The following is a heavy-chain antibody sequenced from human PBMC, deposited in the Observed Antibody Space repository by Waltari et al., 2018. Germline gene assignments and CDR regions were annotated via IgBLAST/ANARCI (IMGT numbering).Heavy chain of an antibody. V-gene: IGHV4-4*07. CDR3: AKTLAAAAYDAFDI. D-gene: IGHD6-13*01. Sequence: QVQLQESGPGLVKPSETLSLTCNVSGGSFSSDYWSWIRQPAGKGLEWIGRIYISGSTNYNPSLKSRVTLSVDTSENQVSLRLSSVTAADTAVYYCAKTLAAAAYDAFDIWGQGTMVTVSS. J-gene: IGHJ3*02. CDR2: IYISGST. CDR1: GGSFSSDY.